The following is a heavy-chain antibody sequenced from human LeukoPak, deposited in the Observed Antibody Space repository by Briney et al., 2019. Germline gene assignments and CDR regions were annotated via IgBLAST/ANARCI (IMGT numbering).Heavy chain of an antibody. CDR2: IYPGDSDV. V-gene: IGHV5-51*01. CDR3: ARSGYCSSTSCYAPTYNWFDP. D-gene: IGHD2-2*03. Sequence: GEALRISCKGSGYSFTNYWIGWVRQMPGRGLEWMGIIYPGDSDVRNSPSFQGQVTISADKSISTAYLQWSSLKASDTAMYYCARSGYCSSTSCYAPTYNWFDPWGQGTLVTVSS. J-gene: IGHJ5*02. CDR1: GYSFTNYW.